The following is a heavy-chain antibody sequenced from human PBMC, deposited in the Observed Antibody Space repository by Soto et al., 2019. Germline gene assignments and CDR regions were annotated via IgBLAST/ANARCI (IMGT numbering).Heavy chain of an antibody. D-gene: IGHD4-17*01. CDR3: ARISQRYGYYDY. CDR2: INGNGDNT. Sequence: EVQLVESGGGLVKPGGSLRISCAASGFTLSRYSMHWVRQAPGKGLEYVSGINGNGDNTYYASSVKGRFTISRDNSKNTMYLQMGSLRAEDMAVYYCARISQRYGYYDYWGQGTLVTVSS. V-gene: IGHV3-64*01. J-gene: IGHJ4*02. CDR1: GFTLSRYS.